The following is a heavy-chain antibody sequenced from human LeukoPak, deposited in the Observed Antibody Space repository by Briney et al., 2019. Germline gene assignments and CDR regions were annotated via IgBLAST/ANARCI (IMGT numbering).Heavy chain of an antibody. V-gene: IGHV1-69*13. CDR3: ARARTSIRFTDSFDI. J-gene: IGHJ3*02. CDR2: IIPILRSA. Sequence: ASVKVSCKTSGVTFSNNSITWVRQAPGQGLEWLGGIIPILRSASYAQKFRGRLRMTSDESTTTAYMELSSLSSDDTAMYFCARARTSIRFTDSFDIWSQGTLVTVSS. D-gene: IGHD2-21*01. CDR1: GVTFSNNS.